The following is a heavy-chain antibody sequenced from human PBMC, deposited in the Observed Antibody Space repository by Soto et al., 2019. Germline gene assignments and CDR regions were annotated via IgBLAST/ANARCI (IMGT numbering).Heavy chain of an antibody. CDR3: ARDREDIVVVVAATGYFDY. CDR2: ISSSSSTI. Sequence: EVQLVESGGGLVQPGGSLRLSCAASGFTFSSYSMNWVRQAPGKGLEWVSYISSSSSTIYYADSVKGRFTISRDNAKISLYLQMNSLRDEDTAVYYCARDREDIVVVVAATGYFDYWGQGTLVTVSS. J-gene: IGHJ4*02. CDR1: GFTFSSYS. D-gene: IGHD2-15*01. V-gene: IGHV3-48*02.